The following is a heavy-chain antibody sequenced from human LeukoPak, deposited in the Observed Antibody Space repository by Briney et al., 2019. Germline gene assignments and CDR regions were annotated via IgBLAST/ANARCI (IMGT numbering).Heavy chain of an antibody. J-gene: IGHJ4*02. D-gene: IGHD3-22*01. V-gene: IGHV3-66*02. CDR3: VREDYHDSTDY. Sequence: PGGSLRLSCAASGFTVSSNYMSWVRQAPGKGLEWVSVIYSGGSTYYADSVKGRFTMSRDNSKNTLYLQMNSLRAEDTAVYYCVREDYHDSTDYWGQGTLVTVSS. CDR2: IYSGGST. CDR1: GFTVSSNY.